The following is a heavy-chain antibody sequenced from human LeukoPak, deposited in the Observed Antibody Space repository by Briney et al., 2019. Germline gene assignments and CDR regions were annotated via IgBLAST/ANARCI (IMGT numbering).Heavy chain of an antibody. Sequence: SGPTLVKPTQTLTLTCTFSGFSLRTKAVGVGWIRQPPVKTLEWLSLIYWDDDKRYHPSLRTRLTITRDTSNNQVVLTMTDKDPVDTATYYCVHRSMTATQAPLPFDFWGPGTFITVSS. V-gene: IGHV2-5*02. CDR1: GFSLRTKAVG. D-gene: IGHD1-1*01. CDR2: IYWDDDK. J-gene: IGHJ4*02. CDR3: VHRSMTATQAPLPFDF.